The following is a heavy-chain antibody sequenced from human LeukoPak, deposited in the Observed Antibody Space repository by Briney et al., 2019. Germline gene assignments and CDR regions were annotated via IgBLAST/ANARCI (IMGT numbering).Heavy chain of an antibody. Sequence: PGGSLRLSCGASGFTFSSYSMNWVRQAPGKGLEWVSSISSTSSYIYYADSVRGRFTISRDNAKNSVYLQMNSLRVEDTAVYYCARYRLMGATTVVYWGQGTLVTVSS. D-gene: IGHD1-26*01. CDR3: ARYRLMGATTVVY. V-gene: IGHV3-21*01. J-gene: IGHJ4*02. CDR2: ISSTSSYI. CDR1: GFTFSSYS.